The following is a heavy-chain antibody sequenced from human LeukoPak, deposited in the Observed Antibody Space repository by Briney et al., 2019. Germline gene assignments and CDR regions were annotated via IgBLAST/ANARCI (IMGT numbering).Heavy chain of an antibody. J-gene: IGHJ6*03. CDR1: GFTFSSYA. CDR3: ARDPASYNWNYVGYMDV. CDR2: ISYDGSNK. Sequence: PGGSLRLSCAASGFTFSSYAMHWVRQAPGKGLEWVAVISYDGSNKYYADSAKGRSTISRDNSKNTLYLQMNSLRAEDTAVFYCARDPASYNWNYVGYMDVWGKGTTVTVSS. D-gene: IGHD1-7*01. V-gene: IGHV3-30-3*01.